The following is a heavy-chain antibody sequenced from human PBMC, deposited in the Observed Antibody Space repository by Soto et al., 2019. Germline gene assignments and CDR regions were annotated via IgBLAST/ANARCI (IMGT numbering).Heavy chain of an antibody. V-gene: IGHV4-59*04. CDR2: VYYSGST. D-gene: IGHD3-3*01. CDR1: GGSISGYY. J-gene: IGHJ5*02. Sequence: SETLSLTCTISGGSISGYYCSWIRQPPGKGLEWIGDVYYSGSTYYNPSLKSRVTISVDTSKNQFSLKLSSVTAADTAVYYCARLVTIFGVATKGWFDPWGQGTLVTVSS. CDR3: ARLVTIFGVATKGWFDP.